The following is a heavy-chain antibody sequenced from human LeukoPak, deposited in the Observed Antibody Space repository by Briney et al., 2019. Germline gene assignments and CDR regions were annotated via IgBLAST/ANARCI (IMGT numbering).Heavy chain of an antibody. V-gene: IGHV3-30*18. CDR2: ISYDGSNK. Sequence: GGSLRLPCAASGFTFSSYGMHWVRQAPGKGLEWVAVISYDGSNKYYADSVKGRFTISRDNSKNTLYLQMNSLRAEDTAVYYCAKDWFDPWGQGTLVTVSS. CDR3: AKDWFDP. CDR1: GFTFSSYG. J-gene: IGHJ5*02.